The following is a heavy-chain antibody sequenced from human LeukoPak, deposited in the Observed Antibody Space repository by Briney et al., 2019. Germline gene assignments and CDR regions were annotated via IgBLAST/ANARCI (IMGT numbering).Heavy chain of an antibody. J-gene: IGHJ5*02. Sequence: ASVKVSCKASGYTFTGYCMDWVRQAPGQGLEWMGWINPNSGGTNYAQKFQGRVTMTRDTSISTAYMELSRLRSDDTAVYYCARDHSHYYGSGSYYNYWFDPWGQGTLVTVSS. V-gene: IGHV1-2*02. CDR2: INPNSGGT. CDR3: ARDHSHYYGSGSYYNYWFDP. D-gene: IGHD3-10*01. CDR1: GYTFTGYC.